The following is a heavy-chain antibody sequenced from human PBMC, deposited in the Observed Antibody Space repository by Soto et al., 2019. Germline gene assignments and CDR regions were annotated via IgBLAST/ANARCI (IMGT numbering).Heavy chain of an antibody. J-gene: IGHJ4*02. CDR1: GFTFTNFA. D-gene: IGHD3-3*01. V-gene: IGHV3-23*01. CDR2: ISVSGRST. Sequence: GGSLRLSCEASGFTFTNFAMSWVRQAPGKGLEWVSGISVSGRSTYYADSVKGWFIISRDNSKNTLYLQTNSLRAEDTAVYYCAKSRGYDFWSGNYCFDHWGQGTRVTVSS. CDR3: AKSRGYDFWSGNYCFDH.